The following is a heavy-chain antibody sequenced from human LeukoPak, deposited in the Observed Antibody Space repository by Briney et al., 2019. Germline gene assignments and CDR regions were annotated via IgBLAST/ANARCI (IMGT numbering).Heavy chain of an antibody. Sequence: QTSETLSLTCTVSGGSISTYYWSWIRQPPGKGLEWIGYSYYSGSTTPHPSLKSRVTISVDTSKNQFSLRLRSVTAADTAVYYCARHGGSGSFDYWGQGTLVTVS. J-gene: IGHJ4*02. CDR3: ARHGGSGSFDY. D-gene: IGHD3-3*01. CDR1: GGSISTYY. V-gene: IGHV4-59*08. CDR2: SYYSGST.